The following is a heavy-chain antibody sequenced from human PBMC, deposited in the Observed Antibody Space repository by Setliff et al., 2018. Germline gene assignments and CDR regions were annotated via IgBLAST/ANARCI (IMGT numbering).Heavy chain of an antibody. D-gene: IGHD6-13*01. CDR3: ARGINSVSWTPKY. V-gene: IGHV4-4*08. Sequence: PSETLSLTCSVSDDSITSYYWSWIRQPPGKGLEWIGYIQTSGTTNYNPSLKSRMTISLDMSKDQFSLTLRSVTAADTAMYYCARGINSVSWTPKYWGRGTLVTVSS. CDR1: DDSITSYY. CDR2: IQTSGTT. J-gene: IGHJ4*02.